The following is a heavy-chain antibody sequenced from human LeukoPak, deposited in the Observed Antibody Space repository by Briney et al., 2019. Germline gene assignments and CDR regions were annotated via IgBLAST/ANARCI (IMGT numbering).Heavy chain of an antibody. J-gene: IGHJ4*02. V-gene: IGHV3-7*01. D-gene: IGHD2-2*02. Sequence: GGSLRLSCAASGFTFSSYWMSWVRQAPGKGLEWVANIKQDGSEKHYVDSVKGRFTISRDNAKNSLYLQMNSLRAEDTAVYYCASGCSSTSCYTYRFDYWGQGTLVTVSS. CDR1: GFTFSSYW. CDR3: ASGCSSTSCYTYRFDY. CDR2: IKQDGSEK.